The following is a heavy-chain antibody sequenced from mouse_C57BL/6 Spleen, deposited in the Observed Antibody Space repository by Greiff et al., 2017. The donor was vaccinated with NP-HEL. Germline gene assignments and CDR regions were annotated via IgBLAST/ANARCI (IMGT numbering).Heavy chain of an antibody. CDR1: GFTFSSYG. J-gene: IGHJ4*01. CDR2: ISSGGSYT. D-gene: IGHD4-1*01. CDR3: ARRQQTGTGYAMDY. Sequence: EVKLMESGGDLVKPGGSLKLSCAASGFTFSSYGMSWVRQTPDKRLEWVATISSGGSYTYYPDSVKGRFTISRDNAKNTLYLQMSSLKSEDTAMYYCARRQQTGTGYAMDYWGQGTSVTVSS. V-gene: IGHV5-6*02.